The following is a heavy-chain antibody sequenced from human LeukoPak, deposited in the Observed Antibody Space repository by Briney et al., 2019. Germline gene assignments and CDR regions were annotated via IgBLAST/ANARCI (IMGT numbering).Heavy chain of an antibody. V-gene: IGHV1-69*13. CDR3: ARGRPASPTRFDY. J-gene: IGHJ4*02. CDR2: IIPIFGTA. CDR1: GGTFSSYA. D-gene: IGHD1-1*01. Sequence: GASVKVSCKASGGTFSSYAISWVRQAPGQGLEWMGGIIPIFGTANYAQKFQGRVTITADESTSTAYMELSSLRSEDTAVYYCARGRPASPTRFDYWGQGTLVTVSS.